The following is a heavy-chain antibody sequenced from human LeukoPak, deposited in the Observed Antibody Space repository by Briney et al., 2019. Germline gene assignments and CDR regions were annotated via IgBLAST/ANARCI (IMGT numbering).Heavy chain of an antibody. CDR3: VRGGPSTWF. Sequence: GGSLRLSCAASGFTFKLYWMHWVRQVPGKGPVWVARINDDGSDAVYADSVKGRFTISRDDAKNMLFLQMNSLRGEDTAVYHCVRGGPSTWFWGQGTLVTVSS. V-gene: IGHV3-74*01. D-gene: IGHD3-22*01. CDR1: GFTFKLYW. CDR2: INDDGSDA. J-gene: IGHJ4*02.